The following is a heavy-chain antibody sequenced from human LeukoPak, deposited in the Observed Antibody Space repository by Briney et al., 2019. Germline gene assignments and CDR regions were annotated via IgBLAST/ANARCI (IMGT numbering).Heavy chain of an antibody. CDR2: INLAGSET. D-gene: IGHD5-12*01. CDR1: GFNFAGFW. CDR3: AKNSGLHDL. V-gene: IGHV3-7*01. J-gene: IGHJ4*02. Sequence: PGGSLRLSCAASGFNFAGFWMTWIRQAPGRGPEWVANINLAGSETYYLDSVKGRFTISRDNAKNSLYLQMDSLRAEDTALYYSAKNSGLHDLWGQGTLVTVSS.